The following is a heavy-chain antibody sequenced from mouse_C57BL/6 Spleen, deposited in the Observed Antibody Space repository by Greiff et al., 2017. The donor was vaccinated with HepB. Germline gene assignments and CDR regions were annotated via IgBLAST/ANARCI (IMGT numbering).Heavy chain of an antibody. CDR2: IDPSDSYT. CDR1: GYTFTSYW. Sequence: VQLQQSGAELVKHGASVKLSCKASGYTFTSYWMQWVKQRPGQGLEWIGEIDPSDSYTNYNQKFKGKATLTVDTSSSRAYMQLSSLTSEDSAVYYCARGGAQATSWFAYWGQGTLVTVSA. V-gene: IGHV1-50*01. J-gene: IGHJ3*01. D-gene: IGHD3-2*02. CDR3: ARGGAQATSWFAY.